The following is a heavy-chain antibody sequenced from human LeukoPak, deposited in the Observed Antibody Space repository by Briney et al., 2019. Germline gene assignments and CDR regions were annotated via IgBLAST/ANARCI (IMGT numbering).Heavy chain of an antibody. V-gene: IGHV1-8*01. Sequence: ASEKVSCKASGYTFSDYDINWVRQATGQGLEWMGWMNPDSGNTGYAQKFQGRVNMTRNTSISTAYMEPSSLRSEDTAVYYCARAASGWFYNYYYMDVWGKGTTVTISS. J-gene: IGHJ6*03. CDR1: GYTFSDYD. CDR3: ARAASGWFYNYYYMDV. CDR2: MNPDSGNT. D-gene: IGHD6-19*01.